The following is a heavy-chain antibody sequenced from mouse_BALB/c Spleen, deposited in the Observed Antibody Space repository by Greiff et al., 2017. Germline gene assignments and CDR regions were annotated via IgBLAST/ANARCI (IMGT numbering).Heavy chain of an antibody. CDR1: GYAFTNYL. CDR3: ARGGYYGNY. V-gene: IGHV1-54*03. Sequence: QVQLQQSGAELVRPGTSVKVSCKASGYAFTNYLIEWVKQRPGQGLEWIGVINPGSGGTNYNEKFKGKATLTADKSSSTAYMQLSSLTSDDSAVYFCARGGYYGNYWGQGTTLTVSS. J-gene: IGHJ2*01. CDR2: INPGSGGT. D-gene: IGHD2-1*01.